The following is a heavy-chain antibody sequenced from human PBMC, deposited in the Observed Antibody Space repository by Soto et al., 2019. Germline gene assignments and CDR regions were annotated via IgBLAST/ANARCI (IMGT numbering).Heavy chain of an antibody. CDR3: ARGLGDWSSTSYYDWFDA. D-gene: IGHD2-2*01. Sequence: EVQLVESGGGLVQPGGSLRLSCAASGFTFSIYWLSWVRQAPGKGLEWVANIKQDGSEKYYVDSVKGRFTISGDTAKNSVYLQMICLRTEDTAVYYCARGLGDWSSTSYYDWFDARGQGSLFTFSS. V-gene: IGHV3-7*03. CDR1: GFTFSIYW. CDR2: IKQDGSEK. J-gene: IGHJ5*02.